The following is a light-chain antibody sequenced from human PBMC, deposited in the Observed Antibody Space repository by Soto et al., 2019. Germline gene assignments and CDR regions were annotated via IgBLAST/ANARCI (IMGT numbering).Light chain of an antibody. CDR3: EQYGSSPRT. Sequence: EIVLTQSPGTLSLSPGERATLSCRSSHTISSSYLAWYQQKPGQAPRLLIYGVSSRATGIPDRFSGSGSGTDFTLTISRLEPEDFAVYYCEQYGSSPRTFGQGTKVDIK. CDR2: GVS. J-gene: IGKJ1*01. CDR1: HTISSSY. V-gene: IGKV3-20*01.